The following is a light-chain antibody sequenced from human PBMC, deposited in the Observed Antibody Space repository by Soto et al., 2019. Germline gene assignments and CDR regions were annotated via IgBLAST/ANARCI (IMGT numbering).Light chain of an antibody. CDR2: GNN. J-gene: IGLJ1*01. CDR1: RSNIGAGYV. Sequence: QSVLTQPPSVSGAPGQRVTISCTGNRSNIGAGYVVHWYQHLPGAAPKLLIYGNNNRPSGVPDRFSGSKSCTSASLAITGLQAEDEADYYCQSFGSSLTGSVYVFGTGTKLTVL. CDR3: QSFGSSLTGSVYV. V-gene: IGLV1-40*01.